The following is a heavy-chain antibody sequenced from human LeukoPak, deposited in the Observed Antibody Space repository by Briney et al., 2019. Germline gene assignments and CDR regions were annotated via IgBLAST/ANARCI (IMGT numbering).Heavy chain of an antibody. CDR1: GFTFSSYS. CDR2: ISSSSSYI. D-gene: IGHD5-12*01. J-gene: IGHJ4*02. V-gene: IGHV3-21*01. Sequence: AGGSLRLSCAASGFTFSSYSMNWVRQAPGKGLEWVSSISSSSSYIYYADSVKGRFTISRDNAKNSLYLQMNSLRAEDTAVHYCARDPYDTGLIVATSYWGQGTLVTVSS. CDR3: ARDPYDTGLIVATSY.